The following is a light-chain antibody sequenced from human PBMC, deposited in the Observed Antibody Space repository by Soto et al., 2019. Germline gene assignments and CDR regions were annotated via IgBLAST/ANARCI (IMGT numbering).Light chain of an antibody. Sequence: DVQMTQSPSSVSASVGDRVTLTCRASQVISNSLAWYQQKPGKAPRLLIYGAFNLQGGVPSRFSGSGSGTHFFFTISSLQPEDFATYYCQQAYIFPFSFGGGTKVEIK. V-gene: IGKV1-12*02. CDR2: GAF. CDR1: QVISNS. CDR3: QQAYIFPFS. J-gene: IGKJ4*01.